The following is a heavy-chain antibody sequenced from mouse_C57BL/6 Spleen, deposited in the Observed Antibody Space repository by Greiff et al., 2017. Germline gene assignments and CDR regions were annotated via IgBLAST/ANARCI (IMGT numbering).Heavy chain of an antibody. CDR3: ARSDDY. CDR2: IDPSDSYT. CDR1: GYTFTSYW. V-gene: IGHV1-50*01. Sequence: QVQLQQPGAELVKPGASVKLSCKASGYTFTSYWMQWVKQRPGQGLEWIGEIDPSDSYTNYNQKFNGKATLTVDTSSSTAYMQLSSLTSEDSAVYYCARSDDYWGQGTTLTVSS. J-gene: IGHJ2*01.